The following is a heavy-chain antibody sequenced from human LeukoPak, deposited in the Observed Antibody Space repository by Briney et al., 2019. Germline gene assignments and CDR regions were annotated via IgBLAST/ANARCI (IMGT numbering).Heavy chain of an antibody. CDR3: ASSDGDYELSYYYYYGMDV. J-gene: IGHJ6*02. D-gene: IGHD4-17*01. CDR1: GFTFSSYS. CDR2: ISSSSSYI. V-gene: IGHV3-21*01. Sequence: GRSPRLSCAASGFTFSSYSMNWVRQAPGKGLEWVSSISSSSSYIYYADSVKGRFTISRDNAKNSLYLQMNSLRAEDTAVYYCASSDGDYELSYYYYYGMDVWGQGTTVTVSS.